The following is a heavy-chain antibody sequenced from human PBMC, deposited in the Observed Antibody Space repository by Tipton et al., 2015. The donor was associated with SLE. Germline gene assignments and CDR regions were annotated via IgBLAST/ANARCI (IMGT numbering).Heavy chain of an antibody. Sequence: SLRLSCAASGFTFSSYGMSWVRQAPGKGLEWVSGINWNGGSTGYADSVKGRFTISRDNAKNSLYLQMNSLRAEDTALYYCASTRGQWLVRGAFDIWGQGTMVTVSS. J-gene: IGHJ3*02. CDR2: INWNGGST. CDR3: ASTRGQWLVRGAFDI. CDR1: GFTFSSYG. D-gene: IGHD6-19*01. V-gene: IGHV3-20*04.